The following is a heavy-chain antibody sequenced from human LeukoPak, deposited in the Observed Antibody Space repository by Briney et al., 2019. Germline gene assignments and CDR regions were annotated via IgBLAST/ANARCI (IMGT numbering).Heavy chain of an antibody. Sequence: SETLSLTCTVSGXSISSGGDYWSWIRQHPGKGLEWIGYIYYSGSTYYNPSLKSRVTISVDTSKNQFSLKLSSVTAADTAVYYCARGVGGSGISPEYWGQGTLVTVSS. D-gene: IGHD3-10*01. CDR1: GXSISSGGDY. CDR3: ARGVGGSGISPEY. V-gene: IGHV4-31*03. CDR2: IYYSGST. J-gene: IGHJ4*02.